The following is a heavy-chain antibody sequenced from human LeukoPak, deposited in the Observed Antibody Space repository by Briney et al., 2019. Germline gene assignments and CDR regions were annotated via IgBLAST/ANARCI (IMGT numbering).Heavy chain of an antibody. D-gene: IGHD3-22*01. CDR3: ARGIVVVMGAFDI. V-gene: IGHV3-48*03. Sequence: GGSLRLSCAASGFTFSNNEMNWVRQAPGKGLEWVSYISSGGSTIYYADSVKGRFTISRDNAKNSLYLEMNSLRAEDTAVYYCARGIVVVMGAFDIWGQGTMVTVSS. J-gene: IGHJ3*02. CDR2: ISSGGSTI. CDR1: GFTFSNNE.